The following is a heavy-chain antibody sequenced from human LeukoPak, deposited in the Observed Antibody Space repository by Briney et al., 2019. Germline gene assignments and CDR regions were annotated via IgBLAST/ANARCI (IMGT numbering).Heavy chain of an antibody. D-gene: IGHD1-1*01. CDR3: ARDSPLERHFDY. V-gene: IGHV3-53*01. Sequence: GGSLRLSCAASGFTVSSNYMSWVRQAPGKGLGWVSVIYSGGSTYYADSVKGRFTISRDNSKNTLYLQMNSLRAEDTAVYYCARDSPLERHFDYWGQGTLVTVSS. CDR2: IYSGGST. J-gene: IGHJ4*02. CDR1: GFTVSSNY.